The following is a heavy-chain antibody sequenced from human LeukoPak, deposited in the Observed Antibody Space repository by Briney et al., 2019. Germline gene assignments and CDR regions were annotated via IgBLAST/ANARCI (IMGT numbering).Heavy chain of an antibody. Sequence: KPGGSLRLSCAISGFTFSDYYMSWIRQAPGKGLEWVSYISSGGSTISHADSVKGRFTISRDNAENSLYLQMNSLRAEDTAVYYCARGIRYSSSWYDWVDYWGQGTLVTVSS. D-gene: IGHD6-13*01. J-gene: IGHJ4*02. CDR1: GFTFSDYY. CDR3: ARGIRYSSSWYDWVDY. V-gene: IGHV3-11*04. CDR2: ISSGGSTI.